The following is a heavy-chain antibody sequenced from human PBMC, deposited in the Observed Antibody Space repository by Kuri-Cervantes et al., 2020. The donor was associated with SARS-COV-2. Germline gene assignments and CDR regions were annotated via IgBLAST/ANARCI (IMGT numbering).Heavy chain of an antibody. CDR2: IKQDGSEK. D-gene: IGHD5-18*01. J-gene: IGHJ3*02. V-gene: IGHV3-7*03. CDR1: GFTFNSYF. Sequence: GESLNISCAASGFTFNSYFMSWLRQAPGKGLEWVANIKQDGSEKYYVDSVKGRFTISRDNAKNSLYLQMNSLRAEDTAVYYCAKDLGYPAASDAFDIWGQGTMVTDSS. CDR3: AKDLGYPAASDAFDI.